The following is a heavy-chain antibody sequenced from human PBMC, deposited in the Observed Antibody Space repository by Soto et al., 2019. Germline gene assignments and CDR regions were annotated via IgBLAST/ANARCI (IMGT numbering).Heavy chain of an antibody. Sequence: VGSLSLSCAASGFTFSNYWMSWVRQAPGMGLEWVANIKSDGSDKYYVDSVKGRFTISRDNTKNSLSLQMNSLRAEDTAVYYCARDRYSSSLFDFWGQGTMVTVSS. V-gene: IGHV3-7*03. CDR2: IKSDGSDK. CDR3: ARDRYSSSLFDF. J-gene: IGHJ3*01. D-gene: IGHD6-13*01. CDR1: GFTFSNYW.